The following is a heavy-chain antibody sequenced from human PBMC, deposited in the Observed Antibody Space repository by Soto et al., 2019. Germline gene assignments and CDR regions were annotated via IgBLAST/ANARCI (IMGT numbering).Heavy chain of an antibody. CDR2: IYYSGST. Sequence: PSETLSLTCPFSGGSISSGDYYWSWIRQPPGKGLEWIGYIYYSGSTYYNPSLKSRVIISADTFKNQFSLKLSSVTAADTAVYYCARVPSSGPFDYWGQGILVTVSS. D-gene: IGHD3-22*01. V-gene: IGHV4-30-4*01. CDR3: ARVPSSGPFDY. CDR1: GGSISSGDYY. J-gene: IGHJ4*02.